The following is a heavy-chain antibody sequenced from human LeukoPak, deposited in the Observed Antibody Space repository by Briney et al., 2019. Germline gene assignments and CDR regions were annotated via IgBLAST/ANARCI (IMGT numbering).Heavy chain of an antibody. CDR1: GGSITSSTYC. D-gene: IGHD3-10*01. Sequence: SETLSFTCTVSGGSITSSTYCWGWIRQPPGKGLEWIGSICYSGSTYYNPSLKSRVTISVDTSKNQFSLKLSSVTAADTAVYYCARRHYGSALRDYWGQGTLVTVSS. CDR3: ARRHYGSALRDY. V-gene: IGHV4-39*01. J-gene: IGHJ4*02. CDR2: ICYSGST.